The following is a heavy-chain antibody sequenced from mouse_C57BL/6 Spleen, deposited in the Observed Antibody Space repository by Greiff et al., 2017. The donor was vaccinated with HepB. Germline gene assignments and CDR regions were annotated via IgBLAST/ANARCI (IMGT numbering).Heavy chain of an antibody. V-gene: IGHV14-1*01. CDR2: IDPEDGDT. J-gene: IGHJ1*03. CDR1: GFNIKDYY. D-gene: IGHD1-1*01. CDR3: TPITTVVARTWYFDV. Sequence: EVKLMESGAELVRPGASVKLSCTASGFNIKDYYMHWVKQRPEQGLEWIGRIDPEDGDTEYAPKFQGKATMTADTSSNTAYLQLSSLTSEDTAVYYCTPITTVVARTWYFDVWGTGTTVTVSS.